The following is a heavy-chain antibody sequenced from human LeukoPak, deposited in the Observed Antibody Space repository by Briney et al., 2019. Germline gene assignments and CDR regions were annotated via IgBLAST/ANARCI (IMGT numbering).Heavy chain of an antibody. CDR3: ARHRRGQLVLRHWYFDL. D-gene: IGHD6-13*01. Sequence: SSETLSLTCAVYGGSFSGYYWSWIRQPPGKGLEWIGEINHSGSTNYNPSLKSRVTISVDTSKNQFSLKLSSVTAADTAVYYCARHRRGQLVLRHWYFDLWGRGTLVTVSS. V-gene: IGHV4-34*01. CDR1: GGSFSGYY. CDR2: INHSGST. J-gene: IGHJ2*01.